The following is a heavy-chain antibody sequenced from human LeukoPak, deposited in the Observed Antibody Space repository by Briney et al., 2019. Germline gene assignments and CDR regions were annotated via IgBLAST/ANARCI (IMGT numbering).Heavy chain of an antibody. Sequence: ASVKVSCKASGYTVTSYGISWVRQSPGQRLEWMGWISAYNGNTNNAQNLQGRVTMTIDTSTSTAYMELRSLRSDDTAVYYCARDPPYHYDSSGYYSRTGKFDYWGQGTLVTVSS. V-gene: IGHV1-18*01. CDR2: ISAYNGNT. CDR1: GYTVTSYG. CDR3: ARDPPYHYDSSGYYSRTGKFDY. J-gene: IGHJ4*02. D-gene: IGHD3-22*01.